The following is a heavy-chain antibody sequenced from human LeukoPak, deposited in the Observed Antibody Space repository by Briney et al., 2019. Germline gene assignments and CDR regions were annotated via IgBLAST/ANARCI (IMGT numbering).Heavy chain of an antibody. CDR1: GGSFSGYY. J-gene: IGHJ3*02. D-gene: IGHD1-26*01. Sequence: SETLSLTCAVYGGSFSGYYWSWIRQPPGKGLEWIGEINHSGSTNYNPSLKSRVTISVDTSKNQFSLKLSSVTPADTAVYYCARCCGSLREAFDIWGQGTMVAVSS. CDR2: INHSGST. CDR3: ARCCGSLREAFDI. V-gene: IGHV4-34*01.